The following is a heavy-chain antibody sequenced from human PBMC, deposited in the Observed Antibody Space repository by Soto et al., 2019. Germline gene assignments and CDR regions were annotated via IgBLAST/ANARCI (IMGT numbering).Heavy chain of an antibody. CDR1: GITFNNYA. J-gene: IGHJ4*02. CDR3: AKEGGGGAAMATSYFDY. Sequence: EVQLLESGGGLVQPGGSLRLSCAASGITFNNYALNWVRQAPGKGLEWVSGISGGGTGTYYADSVKGRFTISRDNSKSTVYLHMNSLRADDTAIYYCAKEGGGGAAMATSYFDYWGQGTLVTVSS. V-gene: IGHV3-23*01. CDR2: ISGGGTGT. D-gene: IGHD5-18*01.